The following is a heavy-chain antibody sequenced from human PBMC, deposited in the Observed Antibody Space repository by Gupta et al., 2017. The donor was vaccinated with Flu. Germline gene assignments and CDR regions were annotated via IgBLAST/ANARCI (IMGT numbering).Heavy chain of an antibody. CDR2: INHSGST. Sequence: QVQLQQWGAGLLKPSETLSLTCAVYGGSFSGYYWSWIRQPPGKGLEWIGEINHSGSTNYNPSLKSRVTISVDTSKNQFSLKLSSVTAADTAVYYCASDYYDSSGYYHYYYGMDVWGQGTTVTVSS. V-gene: IGHV4-34*01. D-gene: IGHD3-22*01. J-gene: IGHJ6*02. CDR3: ASDYYDSSGYYHYYYGMDV. CDR1: GGSFSGYY.